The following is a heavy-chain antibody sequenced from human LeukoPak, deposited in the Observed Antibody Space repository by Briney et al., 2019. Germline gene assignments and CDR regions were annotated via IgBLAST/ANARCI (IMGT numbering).Heavy chain of an antibody. CDR1: GCSFSSHD. D-gene: IGHD3-3*01. CDR3: ARDTGPTVWSGFYYYYMDV. J-gene: IGHJ6*03. CDR2: NIPNFGTA. Sequence: AVTVSYKASGCSFSSHDNCLLWLDPGPGLEWMGVNIPNFGTANYAQKFQGRVTITTDESTSKAYMELSSLRAEDTAVYYCARDTGPTVWSGFYYYYMDVWGKGTTVTVSS. V-gene: IGHV1-69*05.